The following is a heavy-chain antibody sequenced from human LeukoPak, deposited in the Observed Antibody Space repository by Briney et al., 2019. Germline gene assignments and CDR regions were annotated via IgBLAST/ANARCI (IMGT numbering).Heavy chain of an antibody. V-gene: IGHV3-21*01. CDR1: GFTVSSNY. CDR3: AKDYWTGYYESFDY. CDR2: ISISSNYK. D-gene: IGHD3/OR15-3a*01. J-gene: IGHJ4*02. Sequence: GGSLRLSCAASGFTVSSNYMSWVRQAPGKGLEWVSSISISSNYKYYPDSLKGRFTISRDNAKNSLYLQMNSLRAEDTAVYYCAKDYWTGYYESFDYWGQGTLVTVSS.